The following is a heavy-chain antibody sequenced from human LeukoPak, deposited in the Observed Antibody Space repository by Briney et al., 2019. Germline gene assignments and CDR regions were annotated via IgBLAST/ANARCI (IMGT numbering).Heavy chain of an antibody. Sequence: SETLSLTCAVYGGSLNGHYWSWIRQSPGKGLEWIGESSDSGGTKFNPSLKSRVTISADTSKNQFSLKLSSVTAADTAVYHYAKNGQTGFSFDPWGQGTLVTVSS. J-gene: IGHJ5*02. D-gene: IGHD1-1*01. CDR3: AKNGQTGFSFDP. CDR1: GGSLNGHY. V-gene: IGHV4-34*01. CDR2: SSDSGGT.